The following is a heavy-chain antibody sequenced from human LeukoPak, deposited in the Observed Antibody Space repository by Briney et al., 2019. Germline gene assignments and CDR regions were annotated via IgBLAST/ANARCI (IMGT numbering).Heavy chain of an antibody. CDR1: GGTFSSYA. D-gene: IGHD5-18*01. Sequence: SVKVSCKASGGTFSSYAISWVRQAPGQGLEWMGGIIPIFGTANYAQKFQGRVTITADESTSTAYMELSSLRSEDTAVYYCARVLDPGYSYGPSFDYWGQGTLVTVSS. J-gene: IGHJ4*02. V-gene: IGHV1-69*13. CDR3: ARVLDPGYSYGPSFDY. CDR2: IIPIFGTA.